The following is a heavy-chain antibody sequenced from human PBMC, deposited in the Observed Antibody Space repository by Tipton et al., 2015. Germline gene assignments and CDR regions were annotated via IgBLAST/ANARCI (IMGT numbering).Heavy chain of an antibody. CDR3: ARDDGYCSGGSCYNPSYFDY. J-gene: IGHJ4*02. Sequence: TLSLTCTVSGHSITTDNYWGWVRQSPGKGLEWIGSIYHSGSTYYKLSLKSRVTILLDTSKNQFSLRLTSVSAADTAIYYCARDDGYCSGGSCYNPSYFDYWGQGTLVTVSS. D-gene: IGHD2-15*01. CDR2: IYHSGST. V-gene: IGHV4-38-2*02. CDR1: GHSITTDNY.